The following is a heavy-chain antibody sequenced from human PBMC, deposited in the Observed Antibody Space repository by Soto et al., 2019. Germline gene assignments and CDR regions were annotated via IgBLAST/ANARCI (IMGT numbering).Heavy chain of an antibody. J-gene: IGHJ6*02. D-gene: IGHD2-2*01. V-gene: IGHV3-7*04. CDR2: IKEDGSEI. Sequence: EVQLVESGGGLVQPGVSLRLSCAASGFTFSNYGMSWVRQAPGKGLEWVANIKEDGSEIYFVDSVKGRFTISRDNAKNSLYLPLNSLRAEDTAVYYCARGTPYCTSTSCSPSYSYGMDVWGQGTTVTVSS. CDR1: GFTFSNYG. CDR3: ARGTPYCTSTSCSPSYSYGMDV.